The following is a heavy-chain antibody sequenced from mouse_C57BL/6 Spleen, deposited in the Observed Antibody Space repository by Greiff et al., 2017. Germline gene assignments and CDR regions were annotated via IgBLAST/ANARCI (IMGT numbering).Heavy chain of an antibody. CDR1: GFTFSSYG. V-gene: IGHV5-6*01. CDR3: SREDDGGFAY. D-gene: IGHD2-12*01. CDR2: ISSGGSYT. Sequence: EVQVVESGGDLVKPGGSLKLSCAASGFTFSSYGMSWVRQTPDKRLEWVATISSGGSYTYYPDSVKGRFTISRDNAKNTLYLQMSSLKSEDTAMYYCSREDDGGFAYWGQGTLVTVSA. J-gene: IGHJ3*01.